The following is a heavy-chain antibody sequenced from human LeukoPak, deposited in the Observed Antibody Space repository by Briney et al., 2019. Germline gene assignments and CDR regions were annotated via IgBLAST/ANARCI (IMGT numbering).Heavy chain of an antibody. D-gene: IGHD3-10*01. CDR1: GGSISSQY. CDR2: IYYSGIT. J-gene: IGHJ4*02. CDR3: ARTSYHYNSGDYGWYFDY. V-gene: IGHV4-59*11. Sequence: PSETLSLTCTVSGGSISSQYWSLIRQPPGKGLEWIGYIYYSGITKYSPSLKSRVTISVDTSKNQFSLRLTSVTAADTAVCYCARTSYHYNSGDYGWYFDYWGQGTLVTVSA.